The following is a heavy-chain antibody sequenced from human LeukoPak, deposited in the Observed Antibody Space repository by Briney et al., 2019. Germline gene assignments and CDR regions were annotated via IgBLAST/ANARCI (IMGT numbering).Heavy chain of an antibody. V-gene: IGHV3-64*01. D-gene: IGHD1-26*01. Sequence: GGSLRLSCAASGFTFSSYAMHWVRQAPGKGLEYVSAISSNGGSTYYANSVKGRFTISRDNSKNTLYLQMGSLRAEDMAVYYCARGNGFPEATDGMDVWGQGTTVTVSS. CDR2: ISSNGGST. CDR1: GFTFSSYA. J-gene: IGHJ6*02. CDR3: ARGNGFPEATDGMDV.